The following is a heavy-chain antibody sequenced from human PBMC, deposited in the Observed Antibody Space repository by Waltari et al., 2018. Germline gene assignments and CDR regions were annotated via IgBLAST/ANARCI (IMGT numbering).Heavy chain of an antibody. D-gene: IGHD2-15*01. V-gene: IGHV1-3*03. CDR1: GYTFTSYA. CDR3: ARDEGVVAAFDI. Sequence: QVQLVQSGAEVKKPGASVKVSCKASGYTFTSYAMHWVRQAPGQRLGWMGRINADNGNTKYSQEFKGRVTITRDTSASTAYMELSSLRAEDMAVYYCARDEGVVAAFDIWGQGTMVTVSS. CDR2: INADNGNT. J-gene: IGHJ3*02.